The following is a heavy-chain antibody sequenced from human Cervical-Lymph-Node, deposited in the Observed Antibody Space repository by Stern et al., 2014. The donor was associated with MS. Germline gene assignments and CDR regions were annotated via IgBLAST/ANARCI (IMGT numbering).Heavy chain of an antibody. D-gene: IGHD6-13*01. CDR3: ALSSETSDRWYSLGYDL. Sequence: VQLVESGAEVTKPGSSVKVSCKASGGTFSKFPSSWVRQAPGQGLEWMGGIFPAFSTPTYAQEFRGRVTITADVSMSTVYMELSSLRSDDTGVYYCALSSETSDRWYSLGYDLWGQGTLVTVSS. J-gene: IGHJ5*02. CDR2: IFPAFSTP. CDR1: GGTFSKFP. V-gene: IGHV1-69*01.